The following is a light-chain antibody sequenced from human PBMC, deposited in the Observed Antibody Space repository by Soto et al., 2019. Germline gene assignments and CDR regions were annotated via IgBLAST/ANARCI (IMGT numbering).Light chain of an antibody. CDR2: RNN. Sequence: QSVLTQPPSASGTPGQTVTISCSGSSSNIGSAYIYWYQHLPGTAPKLLIYRNNQRPSGVPDRFSASKSGTSASLAISGRRSEDDADYYCAAWDDSLVVFGGGTKVTV. J-gene: IGLJ2*01. CDR3: AAWDDSLVV. CDR1: SSNIGSAY. V-gene: IGLV1-47*01.